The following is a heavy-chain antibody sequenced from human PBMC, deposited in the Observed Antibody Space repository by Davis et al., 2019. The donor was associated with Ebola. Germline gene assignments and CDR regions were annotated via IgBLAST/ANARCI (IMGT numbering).Heavy chain of an antibody. V-gene: IGHV3-64*01. CDR3: ARGRSDCSGGSCYPKAIYYYYYGMDV. CDR1: AFTSSSYA. Sequence: GGSLRPSCAASAFTSSSYAMHWVRQAPGKGLEYVSAISSNVGSTYYTNSVKGRFTISRDNSKNTLYLQMGSLRAEDMAVYYCARGRSDCSGGSCYPKAIYYYYYGMDVWGQGTTVTVSS. D-gene: IGHD2-15*01. J-gene: IGHJ6*02. CDR2: ISSNVGST.